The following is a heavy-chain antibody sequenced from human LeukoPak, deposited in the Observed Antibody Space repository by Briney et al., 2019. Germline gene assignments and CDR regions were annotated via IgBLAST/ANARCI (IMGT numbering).Heavy chain of an antibody. Sequence: SVKVSCKASGGTFSSYAISWVRQAPGQGFEWMGRIIPILGIANYAQKFQGRVTITADKSTSTAYMELSSLRSEDTAVYYCAREAVAGDVDYWGQGTLVTVSS. D-gene: IGHD6-19*01. CDR2: IIPILGIA. V-gene: IGHV1-69*04. CDR3: AREAVAGDVDY. CDR1: GGTFSSYA. J-gene: IGHJ4*02.